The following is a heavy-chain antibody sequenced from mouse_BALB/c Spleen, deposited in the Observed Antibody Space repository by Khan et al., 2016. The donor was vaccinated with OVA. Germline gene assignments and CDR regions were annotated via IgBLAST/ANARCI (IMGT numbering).Heavy chain of an antibody. CDR1: GFTFSTYG. D-gene: IGHD1-1*02. CDR2: VSTGGGYT. V-gene: IGHV5-6*01. CDR3: RRRAYYYNSGGFAY. J-gene: IGHJ3*01. Sequence: EVQLVESGGDLVKPGGSLKLSCAASGFTFSTYGMSWVRQTPDKRLEWVATVSTGGGYTYYPHSVKGRFTISRDNATNTLYLQMTGLKSEAPAMFYGRRRAYYYNSGGFAYWGQGTLVTVSA.